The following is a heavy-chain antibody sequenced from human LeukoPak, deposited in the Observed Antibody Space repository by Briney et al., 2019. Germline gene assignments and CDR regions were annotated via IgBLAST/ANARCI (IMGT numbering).Heavy chain of an antibody. CDR3: ARASHDYGDYSHFDY. Sequence: PSETLSLTCAVSGGSISSRNWWSWVRQPPGKGLEWIGEIYHSGSTNYNPSLKTRVTISVDKSKNQFSLKLSSVTAADTAVYYCARASHDYGDYSHFDYWGQGTLVTVPS. CDR1: GGSISSRNW. J-gene: IGHJ4*02. D-gene: IGHD4-17*01. CDR2: IYHSGST. V-gene: IGHV4-4*02.